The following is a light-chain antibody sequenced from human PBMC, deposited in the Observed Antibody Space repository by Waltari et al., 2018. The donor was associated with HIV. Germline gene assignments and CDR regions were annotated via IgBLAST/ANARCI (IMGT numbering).Light chain of an antibody. Sequence: EIVMTQSPATLSVSPGERVTLSCRASQTIGSNLAWYQQKPGQAPRLLIYDASKRATGIPARFSGSGSGTDFTLTITSLEPEDFAVYYCQQRSNWLWTFGQGTKVEIK. V-gene: IGKV3-11*01. J-gene: IGKJ1*01. CDR1: QTIGSN. CDR2: DAS. CDR3: QQRSNWLWT.